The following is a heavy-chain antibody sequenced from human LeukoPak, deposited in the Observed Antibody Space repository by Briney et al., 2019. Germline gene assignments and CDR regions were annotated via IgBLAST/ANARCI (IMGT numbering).Heavy chain of an antibody. V-gene: IGHV4-4*09. D-gene: IGHD2-15*01. J-gene: IGHJ4*02. Sequence: SETLSLTCTVSGGSISRYYWSWIRQPPGEGLEWIGYIYTSGSTNYNPSLKSRVTISVDTSKNQFSLKLSSVTAADTAVYYCARHFLGYDYWGQGTLVSVSS. CDR2: IYTSGST. CDR1: GGSISRYY. CDR3: ARHFLGYDY.